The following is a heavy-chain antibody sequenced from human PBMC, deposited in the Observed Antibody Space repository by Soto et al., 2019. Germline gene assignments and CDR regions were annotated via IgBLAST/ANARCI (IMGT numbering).Heavy chain of an antibody. CDR1: GFTFSSYA. CDR3: AREGGGHYFDY. Sequence: EVQLVESGGGLVQPGGSLRLSCAASGFTFSSYAMHWVRQAPGKGLEYVSAISSNGGSTYYANSVKGRFTISRDNSKNTLYLQMGSLRAEDMAVYYCAREGGGHYFDYWGQGTLVTVSS. CDR2: ISSNGGST. V-gene: IGHV3-64*01. J-gene: IGHJ4*02. D-gene: IGHD3-16*01.